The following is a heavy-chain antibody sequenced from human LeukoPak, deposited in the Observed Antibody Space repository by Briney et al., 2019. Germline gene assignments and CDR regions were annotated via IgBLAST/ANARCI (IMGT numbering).Heavy chain of an antibody. CDR1: GDSISSYY. Sequence: SETLSLTCTVWGDSISSYYWSWIRQPPGKGLEWVGYMYYSGSTNYNPSLKSRVTISVDTSKNQFSLKLSSVTAADTAVYYCARVKGWTTYYFDYWGQGTLVTVSS. D-gene: IGHD3/OR15-3a*01. J-gene: IGHJ4*02. CDR3: ARVKGWTTYYFDY. V-gene: IGHV4-59*01. CDR2: MYYSGST.